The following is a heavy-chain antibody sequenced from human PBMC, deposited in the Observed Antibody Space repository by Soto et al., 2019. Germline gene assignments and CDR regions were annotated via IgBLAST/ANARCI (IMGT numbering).Heavy chain of an antibody. V-gene: IGHV3-30*03. D-gene: IGHD5-12*01. CDR1: GFIFSNYG. J-gene: IGHJ4*02. CDR3: STSAGPGVAKVASFHY. Sequence: QVQLVESGGGVVQPGRSLRLSCAASGFIFSNYGMHWVRQAPGKGLEGVAIIANDGRNKNYGDSVKGRFTISRDNSKNTLDLQINTRSSEDTGIYYCSTSAGPGVAKVASFHYWGQGTLVTVSS. CDR2: IANDGRNK.